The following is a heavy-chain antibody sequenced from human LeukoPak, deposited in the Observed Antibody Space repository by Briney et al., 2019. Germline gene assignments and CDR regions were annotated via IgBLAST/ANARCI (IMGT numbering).Heavy chain of an antibody. Sequence: SETLSLTCTVSGGSISSYYWSWIRQPPGKGLEWIGYIYYSGSTNYNPSLKSRVTISVGTSKNQFSLKLSSVTAADTAVYYCARGGYDILTGYYNDWFDPWGQGTLVTVSS. V-gene: IGHV4-59*01. J-gene: IGHJ5*02. D-gene: IGHD3-9*01. CDR2: IYYSGST. CDR1: GGSISSYY. CDR3: ARGGYDILTGYYNDWFDP.